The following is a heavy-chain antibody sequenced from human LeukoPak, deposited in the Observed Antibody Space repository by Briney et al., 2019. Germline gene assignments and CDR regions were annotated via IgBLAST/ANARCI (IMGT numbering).Heavy chain of an antibody. CDR3: AGLDTSGPYAFDY. CDR1: GGSFSGYY. D-gene: IGHD5-18*01. CDR2: INHSGST. V-gene: IGHV4-34*01. Sequence: SETLSLTCAVYGGSFSGYYRSWIRQPPGKGLEWIGEINHSGSTNYNPSLKSRVTISVDTSKNQFSLKLSSVTAADTAVYYCAGLDTSGPYAFDYWGQGTLVTASS. J-gene: IGHJ4*02.